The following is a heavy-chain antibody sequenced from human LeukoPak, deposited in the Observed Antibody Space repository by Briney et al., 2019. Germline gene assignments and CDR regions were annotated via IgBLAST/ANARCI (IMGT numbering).Heavy chain of an antibody. J-gene: IGHJ4*02. Sequence: SSETLSLTCKVSGGSISSYYWSWIRQPPGKGLEWIGYIYYSGSTNYNPSLKSRVTISVDTSKNQFSLKLSSVTAADTAVYYCAGHSSGPYYYFDYWGQGTLVTVSS. D-gene: IGHD3-22*01. CDR3: AGHSSGPYYYFDY. CDR1: GGSISSYY. CDR2: IYYSGST. V-gene: IGHV4-59*01.